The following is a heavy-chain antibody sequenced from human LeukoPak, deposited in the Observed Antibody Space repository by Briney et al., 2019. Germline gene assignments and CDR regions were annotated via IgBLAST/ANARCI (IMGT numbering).Heavy chain of an antibody. V-gene: IGHV4-4*07. J-gene: IGHJ6*03. CDR1: GGSISSYY. CDR2: IYTSGST. D-gene: IGHD3-10*01. Sequence: SETLSLTCTVSGGSISSYYWSWIRQPAGKGLEWIGRIYTSGSTNYNPSLKSRVTMSVDTSKNQFSLKLSSVTAADTAVYYCARVIYGSGSYFSRYYYYMDVWGKGTTVTISS. CDR3: ARVIYGSGSYFSRYYYYMDV.